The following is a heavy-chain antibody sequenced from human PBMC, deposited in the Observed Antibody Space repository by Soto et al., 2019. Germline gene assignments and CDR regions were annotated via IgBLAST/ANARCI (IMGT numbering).Heavy chain of an antibody. V-gene: IGHV4-59*01. CDR1: GGSISSYY. J-gene: IGHJ5*01. D-gene: IGHD3-10*02. CDR2: IFYSGST. CDR3: ASMIGDPVLSFDS. Sequence: QVQLQESGPGLVKPSETLSLTCTVSGGSISSYYWSWIRQPPGKGLEWIGFIFYSGSTSYNPSLKIGVTYSIDSSEYQFSLKLNSVTAADTAVYYCASMIGDPVLSFDSWGQGTLVAVSS.